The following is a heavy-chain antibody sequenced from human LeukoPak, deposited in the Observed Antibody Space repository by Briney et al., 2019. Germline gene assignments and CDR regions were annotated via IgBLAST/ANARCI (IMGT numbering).Heavy chain of an antibody. Sequence: ASVTVSCKASGGTFSSYAISWVRQAPGQGLEWMGGIIPILGIANYAQKFQGRVTITADKSTSTAYMELSSLRSEDTAVYYCASRTTEDGVWFDPWGQGTLVTVSS. D-gene: IGHD4-17*01. J-gene: IGHJ5*02. CDR1: GGTFSSYA. V-gene: IGHV1-69*10. CDR3: ASRTTEDGVWFDP. CDR2: IIPILGIA.